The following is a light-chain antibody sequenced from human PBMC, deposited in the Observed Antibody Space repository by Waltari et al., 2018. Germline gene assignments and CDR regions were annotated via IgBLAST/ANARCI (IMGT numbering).Light chain of an antibody. J-gene: IGKJ1*01. Sequence: DIQMTQSPSILSASIGDRVTITCRASQNINIWLTWYHHKPEKGPRLLIYNASTLERGVSSRFSGSGTGTNFSLTITSLQPDDSATYYCQQYDTFLGTFGQGTRLDI. CDR1: QNINIW. CDR2: NAS. CDR3: QQYDTFLGT. V-gene: IGKV1-5*03.